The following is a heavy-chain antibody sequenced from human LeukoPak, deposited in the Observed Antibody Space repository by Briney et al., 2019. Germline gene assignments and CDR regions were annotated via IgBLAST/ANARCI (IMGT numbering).Heavy chain of an antibody. J-gene: IGHJ6*03. CDR1: GFTFSSYG. V-gene: IGHV3-23*01. CDR2: ISGSGGST. D-gene: IGHD3-16*02. Sequence: GGTLRLSCAASGFTFSSYGMSWVRQAPGKGLEWVSAISGSGGSTYYADSVKGRFTISRDNSKNTLYLQMNSLRAEDTAVYYCWKDPAIYNYVCGSDRYYYHDYMDFWGKGTTVTISS. CDR3: WKDPAIYNYVCGSDRYYYHDYMDF.